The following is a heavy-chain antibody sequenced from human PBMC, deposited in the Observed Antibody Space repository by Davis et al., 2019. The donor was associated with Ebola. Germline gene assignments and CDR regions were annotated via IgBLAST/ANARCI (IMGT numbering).Heavy chain of an antibody. V-gene: IGHV6-1*01. CDR3: ARGWLRTGLDI. Sequence: HSQTLSLTCAISGDSVSGQNGSWNWIRQSPSRGLEWLGRTYYTSKWYNHYAASVKSRTTINADTSKNQFSLQLNSVNPEDTAVYYCARGWLRTGLDIWGQGTMVIVSS. CDR2: TYYTSKWYN. J-gene: IGHJ3*02. CDR1: GDSVSGQNGS. D-gene: IGHD5-24*01.